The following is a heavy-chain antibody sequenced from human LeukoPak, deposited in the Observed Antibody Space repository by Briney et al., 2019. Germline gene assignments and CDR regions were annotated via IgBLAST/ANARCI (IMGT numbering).Heavy chain of an antibody. Sequence: PGGSLRLYCAASGFTFSSYGMHWVRQAPCKGLEWVAVIWYDGSNKYYTDSVKGRFTISRDNCKNTLYLQMNSLRAEDTAVYYCARVGDSSGWYGDAGYWGQGTLVTVSS. CDR3: ARVGDSSGWYGDAGY. CDR2: IWYDGSNK. CDR1: GFTFSSYG. V-gene: IGHV3-33*01. J-gene: IGHJ4*02. D-gene: IGHD6-19*01.